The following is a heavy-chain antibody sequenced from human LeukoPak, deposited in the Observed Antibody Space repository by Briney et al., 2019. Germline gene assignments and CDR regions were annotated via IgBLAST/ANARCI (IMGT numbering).Heavy chain of an antibody. J-gene: IGHJ4*02. CDR3: ARYYYGSGSYDY. D-gene: IGHD3-10*01. Sequence: SETLSLTCTVSGGSISTYYWSWIRQPPGKGLEWIGYIYYTGSTNYNPSLKSRVTISVDTSKNQFSLKLSSVTAADTAVYYCARYYYGSGSYDYWGQGTLVTVSS. V-gene: IGHV4-59*01. CDR1: GGSISTYY. CDR2: IYYTGST.